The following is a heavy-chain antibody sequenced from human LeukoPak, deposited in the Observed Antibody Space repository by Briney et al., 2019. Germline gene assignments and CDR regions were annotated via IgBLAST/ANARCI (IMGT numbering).Heavy chain of an antibody. V-gene: IGHV1-46*01. CDR3: ARRDLGLERPSGMDV. Sequence: ASVKVSCKASGYTFTSYYMHWVRQAPGQGLEWMGIINPSGGSTSYAQKFQGRVTMTRDMSTSTVYMELSSLRSEDTAVYYCARRDLGLERPSGMDVWGKGTTVTVSS. J-gene: IGHJ6*04. CDR1: GYTFTSYY. CDR2: INPSGGST. D-gene: IGHD1-1*01.